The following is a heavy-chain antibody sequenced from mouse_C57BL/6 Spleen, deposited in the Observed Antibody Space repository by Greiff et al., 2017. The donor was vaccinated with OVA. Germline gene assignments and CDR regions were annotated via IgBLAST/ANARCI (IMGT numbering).Heavy chain of an antibody. CDR1: GFTFSDYG. J-gene: IGHJ4*01. D-gene: IGHD2-5*01. V-gene: IGHV5-17*01. CDR3: ARKVVTTRSYYAMDY. Sequence: EVKLVESGGGLVKPGGSLKLSCAASGFTFSDYGMHWVRQAPEKGLEWVAYISSGSSTIYYADTVKGRFTISRDNAKNTLFLQMTSLRSEDTAMYYCARKVVTTRSYYAMDYWGQGTSVTVSS. CDR2: ISSGSSTI.